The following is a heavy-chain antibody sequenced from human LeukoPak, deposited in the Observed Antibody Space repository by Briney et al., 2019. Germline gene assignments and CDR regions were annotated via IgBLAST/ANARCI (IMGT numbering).Heavy chain of an antibody. Sequence: ASVKVSCKASGYTFTSYGISWVRQAPGQGLEWMGWISAYNGNTNYAQKLQGRVTMTTDTSTSTAYMELRSLRSDDTAVYYCARASAVYYYYYGMDVWGQGTLVTVSS. CDR1: GYTFTSYG. V-gene: IGHV1-18*04. J-gene: IGHJ6*02. D-gene: IGHD2-2*01. CDR2: ISAYNGNT. CDR3: ARASAVYYYYYGMDV.